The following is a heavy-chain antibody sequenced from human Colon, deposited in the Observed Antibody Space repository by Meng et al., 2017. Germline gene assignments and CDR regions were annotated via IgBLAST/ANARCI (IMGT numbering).Heavy chain of an antibody. CDR2: IIPMIGVT. Sequence: QVQLVKSGAGVNEPGSSVKVSCKASGVTSLSFTINWVRQAPGQGLEWMGRIIPMIGVTDYAQKFQGRVTITADKSTSTAYMELSSLSSEDTAVYYCARSVSLASGTDTPKAPDSWGQGTLVTVSS. V-gene: IGHV1-69*02. J-gene: IGHJ4*02. D-gene: IGHD3-10*01. CDR3: ARSVSLASGTDTPKAPDS. CDR1: GVTSLSFT.